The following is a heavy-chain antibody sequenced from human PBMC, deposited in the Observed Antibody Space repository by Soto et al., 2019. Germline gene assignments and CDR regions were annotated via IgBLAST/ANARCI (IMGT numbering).Heavy chain of an antibody. CDR2: VTDTGGTT. V-gene: IGHV3-23*01. D-gene: IGHD6-19*01. J-gene: IGHJ4*01. CDR3: VRSVDSGWYFYFDN. Sequence: GGSLRLSCVASSFPFRNSAMSWVRQARGGGLEWVSTVTDTGGTTFYADSVSGRVTISKDNSNCKLYLQMDSLRAEDKDLYYCVRSVDSGWYFYFDNWGRGALVTVSS. CDR1: SFPFRNSA.